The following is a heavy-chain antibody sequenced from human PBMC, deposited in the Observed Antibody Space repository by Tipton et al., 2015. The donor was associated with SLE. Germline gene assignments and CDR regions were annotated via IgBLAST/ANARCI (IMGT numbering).Heavy chain of an antibody. CDR2: IYYSGST. D-gene: IGHD3-10*01. CDR1: GGSISSHY. Sequence: TLSLTCTVSGGSISSHYWSWIRQPPGKGLEWIGYIYYSGSTNYNPSLKSRVTISVDTSKNQFSLKLSSVTAADTAVYYCARDRGRFGEFYFDYWGQVTLVTVSS. V-gene: IGHV4-59*11. J-gene: IGHJ4*02. CDR3: ARDRGRFGEFYFDY.